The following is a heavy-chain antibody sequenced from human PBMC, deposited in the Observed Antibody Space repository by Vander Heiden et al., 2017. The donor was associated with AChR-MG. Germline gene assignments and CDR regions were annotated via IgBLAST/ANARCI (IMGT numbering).Heavy chain of an antibody. CDR1: GFTFFSSW. J-gene: IGHJ4*02. D-gene: IGHD1-1*01. Sequence: EVQLVESGGGLVQPGGSLRLSCVASGFTFFSSWMNWVRQAPGKGVGWVASIKQDGSEKYYAASGKGRFTTSRDNAKNSVYLQMNSLRAEDTAVYYCATVRGEMATTGSDYWGQGSLVTVSS. CDR2: IKQDGSEK. V-gene: IGHV3-7*03. CDR3: ATVRGEMATTGSDY.